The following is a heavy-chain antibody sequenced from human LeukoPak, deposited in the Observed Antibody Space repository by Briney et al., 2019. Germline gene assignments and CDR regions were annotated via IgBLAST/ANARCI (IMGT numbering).Heavy chain of an antibody. Sequence: GGFLRLSCAASGFIFSNHWMTWVRQAPGKGLEWVANINERGSETYYADYVKGRFTISRDNTKKSLFLQLNSLSVEDTAMYYCAKDYSFSNFNWGQGTLVTVSS. CDR3: AKDYSFSNFN. J-gene: IGHJ4*02. V-gene: IGHV3-7*01. CDR2: INERGSET. D-gene: IGHD2-15*01. CDR1: GFIFSNHW.